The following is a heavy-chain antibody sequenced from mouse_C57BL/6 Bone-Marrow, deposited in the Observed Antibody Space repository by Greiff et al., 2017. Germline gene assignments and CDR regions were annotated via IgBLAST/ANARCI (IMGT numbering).Heavy chain of an antibody. J-gene: IGHJ3*01. CDR1: GYSFTGYY. Sequence: EVQLQQSGPELVKPGASVKISCTASGYSFTGYYMNWVKQSPEKSLEWIGEINPSTGGTTYNQKFKAKATLTVDKSSSTAYMQLKSLTSEDSAVYYCAEANWAWFAYWGQGTLVTVSA. D-gene: IGHD4-1*01. CDR3: AEANWAWFAY. CDR2: INPSTGGT. V-gene: IGHV1-42*01.